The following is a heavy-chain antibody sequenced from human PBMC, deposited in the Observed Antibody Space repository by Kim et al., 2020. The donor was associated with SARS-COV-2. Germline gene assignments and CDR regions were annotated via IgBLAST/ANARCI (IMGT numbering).Heavy chain of an antibody. CDR3: ARHSRVYGDSANWFDP. CDR2: IYYSGST. CDR1: GGSINSAGYY. Sequence: SETLSLTCTVSGGSINSAGYYWSWIRQHPGKGLEWFGYIYYSGSTYYNPSLKSRLSISVDTSKNQFSLNLSSVTAADTAVYYCARHSRVYGDSANWFDP. D-gene: IGHD4-17*01. V-gene: IGHV4-31*03. J-gene: IGHJ5*02.